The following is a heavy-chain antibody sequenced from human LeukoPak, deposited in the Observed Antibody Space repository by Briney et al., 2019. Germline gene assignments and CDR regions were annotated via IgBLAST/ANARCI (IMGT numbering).Heavy chain of an antibody. D-gene: IGHD2-15*01. CDR1: GFTFSSYA. V-gene: IGHV3-30-3*01. J-gene: IGHJ4*02. Sequence: PGGSLRLSCAASGFTFSSYAMHWVRQAPGKGLEWVAVISYDGSNKYYADSVKGRFTISRDNSKNTLYLQMNSLRAEDTAVYYCARDQSKVPQDIVVVVAARLDYWGQGTLVTVSS. CDR2: ISYDGSNK. CDR3: ARDQSKVPQDIVVVVAARLDY.